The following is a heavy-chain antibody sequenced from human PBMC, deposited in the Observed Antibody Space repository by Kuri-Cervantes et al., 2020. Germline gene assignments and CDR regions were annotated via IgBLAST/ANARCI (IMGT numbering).Heavy chain of an antibody. Sequence: SGPTLVKPTQTLTLTCTFSGFSLSTSGMRVSWIRQPPGKALEWLARIDWDDDKFYNTSLKTRLTISKDTSKNQVVLTMTNMDPVDTATYYCARASVVPAAISLYYYYYMDVWGKGTTVTVSS. D-gene: IGHD2-2*02. CDR3: ARASVVPAAISLYYYYYMDV. CDR1: GFSLSTSGMR. V-gene: IGHV2-70D*14. J-gene: IGHJ6*03. CDR2: IDWDDDK.